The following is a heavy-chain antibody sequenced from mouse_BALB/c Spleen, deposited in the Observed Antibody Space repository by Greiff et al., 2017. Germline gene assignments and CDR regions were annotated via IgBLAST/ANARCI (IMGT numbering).Heavy chain of an antibody. CDR1: GYSFTGYY. D-gene: IGHD2-14*01. CDR2: ISCYNGAT. V-gene: IGHV1S34*01. J-gene: IGHJ3*01. Sequence: LVKTGASVKISCKASGYSFTGYYMHWVKQSHGKSLEWIGYISCYNGATSYNQKFKGKATFTVNTSSSTAYMQLNSLTSEDSAVYYCARLGTDRYDWFAYWGQGTLVTVSA. CDR3: ARLGTDRYDWFAY.